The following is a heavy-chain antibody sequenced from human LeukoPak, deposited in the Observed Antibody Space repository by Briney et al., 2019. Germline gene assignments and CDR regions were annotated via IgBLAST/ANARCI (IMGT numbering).Heavy chain of an antibody. J-gene: IGHJ5*02. Sequence: PGGSLRLSCAASGFTVSSNYMSWVRQAPGKGLEWVSVIYSGGSTYYADSVKGRFTISRDNSKNTPYLQMNSLRAEDTAVYYCARVDYSNYGWFDPWGQGTLVTVSS. CDR1: GFTVSSNY. V-gene: IGHV3-53*01. CDR3: ARVDYSNYGWFDP. CDR2: IYSGGST. D-gene: IGHD4-11*01.